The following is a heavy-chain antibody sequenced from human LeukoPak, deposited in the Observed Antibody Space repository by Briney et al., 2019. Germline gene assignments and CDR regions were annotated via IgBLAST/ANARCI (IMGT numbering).Heavy chain of an antibody. V-gene: IGHV4-39*01. Sequence: SETLSLTCTVSGGSISSSSYYWGWIRQPPGKGLEWIGSIYYSGSTYYNPSLKSRVTISVDTSKNQFSLKLSSVTAADTAVYHCARRQQKNPHYYMDVWGKGTTVTVSS. CDR1: GGSISSSSYY. J-gene: IGHJ6*03. D-gene: IGHD6-13*01. CDR3: ARRQQKNPHYYMDV. CDR2: IYYSGST.